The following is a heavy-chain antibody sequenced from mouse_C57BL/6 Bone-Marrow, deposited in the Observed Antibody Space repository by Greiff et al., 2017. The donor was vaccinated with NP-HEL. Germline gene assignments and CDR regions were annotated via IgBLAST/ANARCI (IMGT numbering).Heavy chain of an antibody. CDR3: AIRGGGNWYFDV. J-gene: IGHJ1*03. V-gene: IGHV1-9*01. Sequence: VQLQESGAELMKPGASVKLSCKATGYTFTGYWIEWVKQRPGPGLEWIGEILPGRGSTNYNEKFKGKAPFTADTSSNTAYMQLSSLATEASAIYYCAIRGGGNWYFDVWGTGTTVTVSS. CDR1: GYTFTGYW. D-gene: IGHD2-12*01. CDR2: ILPGRGST.